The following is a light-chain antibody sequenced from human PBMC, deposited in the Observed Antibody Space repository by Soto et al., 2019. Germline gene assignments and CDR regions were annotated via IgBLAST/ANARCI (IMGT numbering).Light chain of an antibody. CDR2: DAS. Sequence: FTKNKATLFLSPGERATLSCRASQSVSSYLAWYQQKPGQAPRLLIYDASNRATGIPARFSGSGSGTDFTLTISSLEPEDFAVYYCQQRSNWPRTFGQGTKVDIK. V-gene: IGKV3-11*01. J-gene: IGKJ1*01. CDR3: QQRSNWPRT. CDR1: QSVSSY.